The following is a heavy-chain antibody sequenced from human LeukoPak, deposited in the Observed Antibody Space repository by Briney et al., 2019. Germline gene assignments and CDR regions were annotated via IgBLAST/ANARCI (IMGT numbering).Heavy chain of an antibody. CDR1: GYTFTSYD. J-gene: IGHJ6*03. CDR3: VRELAGYCSSTSCYDYYYYMDV. V-gene: IGHV1-8*01. CDR2: MNPNSGNT. Sequence: ASVKVSCKASGYTFTSYDINWVRQATGQGLEWMGWMNPNSGNTGYAQKFQGRVTMTRNTSISTAYMELSSLRSEDTAVYYCVRELAGYCSSTSCYDYYYYMDVWGEGTTVTVSS. D-gene: IGHD2-2*01.